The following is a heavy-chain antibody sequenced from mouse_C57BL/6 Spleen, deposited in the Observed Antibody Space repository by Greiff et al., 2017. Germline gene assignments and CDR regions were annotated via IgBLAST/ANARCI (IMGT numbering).Heavy chain of an antibody. CDR1: GFSFNTYA. J-gene: IGHJ4*01. CDR3: VRQKYGSPMDY. Sequence: EVQLVESGGGLVQPKGSLKLSCAASGFSFNTYAMNWVRPAPGKGLEWVARIRSKSNNYATYYADSVKDRFTISRDDSESMLYLQMNNLKTEDTAMYYCVRQKYGSPMDYWGQGTSVTVSS. D-gene: IGHD1-1*01. CDR2: IRSKSNNYAT. V-gene: IGHV10-1*01.